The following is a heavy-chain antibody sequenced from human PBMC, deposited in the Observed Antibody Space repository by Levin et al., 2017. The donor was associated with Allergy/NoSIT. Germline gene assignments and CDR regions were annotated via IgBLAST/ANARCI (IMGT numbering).Heavy chain of an antibody. CDR2: ISGSSSNI. J-gene: IGHJ1*01. CDR1: GFTFSSYS. Sequence: GGSLRLSCAASGFTFSSYSMNWVRQAPGKGLEWVSYISGSSSNIYYADSVKGRFTISRDNAKNSLYLQMNSLRAEDTAVYYCARAYCGGDCWSYFHHWGQGTLVTVSS. V-gene: IGHV3-48*01. D-gene: IGHD2-21*02. CDR3: ARAYCGGDCWSYFHH.